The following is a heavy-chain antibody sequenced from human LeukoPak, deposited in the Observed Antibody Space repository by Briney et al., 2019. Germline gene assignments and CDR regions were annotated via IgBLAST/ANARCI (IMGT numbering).Heavy chain of an antibody. J-gene: IGHJ6*02. CDR2: IYYSGST. CDR1: GGSISSYY. CDR3: ARGTTVTTPPRYYYGMDV. D-gene: IGHD4-17*01. V-gene: IGHV4-59*01. Sequence: PSETLSLTCTVSGGSISSYYWSWIRQPPGKGLEWIGYIYYSGSTNYNPSLKSRVTISVDTSKNQFSLKLSSVTAADAAVYYCARGTTVTTPPRYYYGMDVWGQGTTVTVSS.